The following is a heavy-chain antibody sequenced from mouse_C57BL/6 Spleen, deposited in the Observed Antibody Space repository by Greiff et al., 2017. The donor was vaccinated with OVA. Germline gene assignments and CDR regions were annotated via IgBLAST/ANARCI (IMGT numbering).Heavy chain of an antibody. Sequence: QVQLQQPGAELVKPGASVKMSCKASGYTFTSYWITWVKQRPGQGLEWIGDIYPGSGSTNYNEKFKSKATLTVDTSSSTAYMQLSSLTSEDSAVYYCAREIPIYYGNYWYFDVWGTGTTVTVSS. CDR3: AREIPIYYGNYWYFDV. D-gene: IGHD2-1*01. J-gene: IGHJ1*03. CDR2: IYPGSGST. V-gene: IGHV1-55*01. CDR1: GYTFTSYW.